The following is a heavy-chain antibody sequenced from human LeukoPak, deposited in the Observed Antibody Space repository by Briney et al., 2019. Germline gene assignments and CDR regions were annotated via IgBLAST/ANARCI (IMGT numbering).Heavy chain of an antibody. CDR2: SSEAGTAY. CDR3: VQQYSSIWSVGDS. J-gene: IGHJ4*02. CDR1: GFTLRDYF. Sequence: PGGSLRLSCAASGFTLRDYFMSWIRQPPGKGLEWIAYSSEAGTAYSYAASVKGRFTISRDTAKNTLYLQMNSLRAEDTAVYYCVQQYSSIWSVGDSWGQGTLVTVSS. V-gene: IGHV3-11*01. D-gene: IGHD6-13*01.